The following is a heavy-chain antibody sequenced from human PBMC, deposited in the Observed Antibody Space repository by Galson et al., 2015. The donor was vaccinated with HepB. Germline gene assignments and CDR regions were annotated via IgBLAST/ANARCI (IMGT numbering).Heavy chain of an antibody. CDR2: ISYDGSNK. CDR3: ARVRRGAVTTNHYNWFDP. D-gene: IGHD4-11*01. J-gene: IGHJ5*02. CDR1: GFTFSSYA. Sequence: SLRLSCAASGFTFSSYAMHWVRQAPGKGLEWVAVISYDGSNKYYADSVKGRFTISRDNSKNTLYLQMNSLRAEDTAVYYCARVRRGAVTTNHYNWFDPWGQGTLVTVSS. V-gene: IGHV3-30-3*01.